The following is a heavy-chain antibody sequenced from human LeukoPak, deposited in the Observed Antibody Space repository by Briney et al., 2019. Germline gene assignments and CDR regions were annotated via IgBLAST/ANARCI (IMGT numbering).Heavy chain of an antibody. V-gene: IGHV3-48*01. CDR3: ARDLEGSGSFYRPSYDY. CDR2: ISSSRTT. Sequence: PGGSLRLSCAAPGFPFSSYSMNWVRQAPGEGLEWVSYISSSRTTSYADSVKGRFTISRDNAKNSLYLQMNSLRAEDTAVYYCARDLEGSGSFYRPSYDYWGQGTLVTVSS. D-gene: IGHD3-10*01. J-gene: IGHJ4*02. CDR1: GFPFSSYS.